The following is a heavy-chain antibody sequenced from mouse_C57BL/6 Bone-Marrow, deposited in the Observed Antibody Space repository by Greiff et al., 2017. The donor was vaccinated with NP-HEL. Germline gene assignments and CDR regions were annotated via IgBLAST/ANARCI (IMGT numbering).Heavy chain of an antibody. CDR2: IDPENGDT. V-gene: IGHV14-4*01. D-gene: IGHD1-1*01. J-gene: IGHJ3*01. CDR3: TLNYYGSFWFAY. Sequence: EVQLQQSGAELVRPGASVKLSCTASGFNIKDDYMHWVKQRPEQGLEWIGWIDPENGDTEYASKFQGKATITADTSSNTAYLQLSSLTSEDTAVYYGTLNYYGSFWFAYWGQGTVVTVSA. CDR1: GFNIKDDY.